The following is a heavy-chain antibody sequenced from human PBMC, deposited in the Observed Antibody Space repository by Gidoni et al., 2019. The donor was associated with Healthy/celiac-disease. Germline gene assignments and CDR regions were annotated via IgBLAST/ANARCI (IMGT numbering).Heavy chain of an antibody. J-gene: IGHJ3*02. CDR2: IKSKTDGGTT. V-gene: IGHV3-15*01. Sequence: EVQLVESGGGLVKPGGSLRLSCAASGFTFSNAWMSWVRQAPGKGLEWVGRIKSKTDGGTTDYAAPVKGRFTISRDDSKNTLYLQMNSLKTEDTAVYYCTTDGGGTNYYGSGSSRNAFDIWGQGTMVTVSS. D-gene: IGHD3-10*01. CDR1: GFTFSNAW. CDR3: TTDGGGTNYYGSGSSRNAFDI.